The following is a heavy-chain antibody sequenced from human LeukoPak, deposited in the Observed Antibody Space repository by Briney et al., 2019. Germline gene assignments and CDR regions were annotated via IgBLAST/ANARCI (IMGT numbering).Heavy chain of an antibody. J-gene: IGHJ3*02. Sequence: PGGSLRLSCAASGFTLSDYAMDWVRQAPGKGLEWLGRSRGKANSYTTEYAASVQGRFSISRDGSKNSLYLQMDSLKTDDTAVYFCARARGVIIPAADAFDIWGQGTMVAVSS. D-gene: IGHD2-2*01. CDR3: ARARGVIIPAADAFDI. V-gene: IGHV3-72*01. CDR2: SRGKANSYTT. CDR1: GFTLSDYA.